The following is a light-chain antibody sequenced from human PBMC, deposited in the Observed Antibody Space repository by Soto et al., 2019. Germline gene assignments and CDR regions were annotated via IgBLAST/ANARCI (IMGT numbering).Light chain of an antibody. CDR2: EAS. CDR3: QQYNKYPLT. V-gene: IGKV1-5*01. CDR1: QSISNS. J-gene: IGKJ1*01. Sequence: DIQMTQSPSTLSASVGDRVTITCRASQSISNSLAWYQQKPGKAPNLLIHEASNLRSGVPSRFSGGGSGTEFTLTISSLQPDDSATYYCQQYNKYPLTFGQGTKVDFK.